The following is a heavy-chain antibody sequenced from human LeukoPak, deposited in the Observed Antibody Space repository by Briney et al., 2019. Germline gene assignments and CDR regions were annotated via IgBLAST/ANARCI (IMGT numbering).Heavy chain of an antibody. CDR2: IRYDGSNK. J-gene: IGHJ4*02. D-gene: IGHD3-3*01. CDR1: GFTFSSYG. Sequence: GGSLRLSCAASGFTFSSYGMHWVRQAPGKGLEWVAFIRYDGSNKYYADSVKGRFTISRDNSKNTLYLQMNSLRAEDTAVYYCAKEGSTYYDFWSGLDYWGQGTLVTVSS. CDR3: AKEGSTYYDFWSGLDY. V-gene: IGHV3-30*02.